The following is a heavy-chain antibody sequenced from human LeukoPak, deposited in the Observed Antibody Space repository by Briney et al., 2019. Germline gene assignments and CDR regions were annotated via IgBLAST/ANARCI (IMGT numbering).Heavy chain of an antibody. Sequence: GGSLRLSCAASGFTFSSYGMHWVRQAPGKGLEWVAVISYDGSNKYYADSVKGRFTISRDNSKNTLYLQMNSLRAEDTAVYYCARDGLYDSSGYWLNWYFDPWGRGTLVTVSS. CDR2: ISYDGSNK. CDR3: ARDGLYDSSGYWLNWYFDP. CDR1: GFTFSSYG. J-gene: IGHJ2*01. D-gene: IGHD3-22*01. V-gene: IGHV3-30*03.